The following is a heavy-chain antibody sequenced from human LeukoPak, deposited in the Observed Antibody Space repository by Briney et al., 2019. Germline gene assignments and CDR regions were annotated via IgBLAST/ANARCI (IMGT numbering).Heavy chain of an antibody. CDR3: TTSSWYAKGRY. J-gene: IGHJ4*02. D-gene: IGHD6-13*01. CDR1: GFTFSNAW. CDR2: IKSKTDGGTT. Sequence: PGGSLRLSCAASGFTFSNAWMSWVREAPGKGLEWVGRIKSKTDGGTTDYAAPVKGRFTISRDDSKNTLYLQMNSLKTEDTAVYYCTTSSWYAKGRYWGQGTLVTVSS. V-gene: IGHV3-15*01.